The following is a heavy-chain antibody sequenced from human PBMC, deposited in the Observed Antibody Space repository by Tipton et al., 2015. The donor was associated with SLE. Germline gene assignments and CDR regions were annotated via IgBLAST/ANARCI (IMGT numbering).Heavy chain of an antibody. CDR3: ARVPALYYYYMDV. V-gene: IGHV4-31*03. CDR1: GASIIGGTYY. D-gene: IGHD2-2*01. Sequence: TLSLTCTVSGASIIGGTYYWSWIRQHPLKGLEWIGYIYYSGNAYYNPSLRSRVRMSVDMSKNQFSLKLSSVTAADTAVYYCARVPALYYYYMDVWGKGTTVTVSS. CDR2: IYYSGNA. J-gene: IGHJ6*03.